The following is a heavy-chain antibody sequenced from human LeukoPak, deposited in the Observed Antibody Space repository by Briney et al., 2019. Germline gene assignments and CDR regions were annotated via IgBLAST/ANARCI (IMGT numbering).Heavy chain of an antibody. Sequence: SETLSLTCAVYGGSFSGYYWSWIRQPPGKGLEWIGEINHSGSTNYNPSLKSLVTISVDTSKNQFSLKLSSVTAADTAVYYCASSSSGSADYWGQGTLVTVSS. D-gene: IGHD1-26*01. CDR1: GGSFSGYY. CDR3: ASSSSGSADY. J-gene: IGHJ4*02. V-gene: IGHV4-34*01. CDR2: INHSGST.